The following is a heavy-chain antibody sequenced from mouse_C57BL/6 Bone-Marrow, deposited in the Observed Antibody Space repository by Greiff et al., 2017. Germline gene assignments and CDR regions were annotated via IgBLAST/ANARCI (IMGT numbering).Heavy chain of an antibody. CDR3: ARKRGWLLSEDD. D-gene: IGHD2-3*01. V-gene: IGHV1-81*01. CDR2: IYPRSGNT. CDR1: GYTFTSYG. J-gene: IGHJ2*01. Sequence: VQLQQSGAELARPGASVKLSCKASGYTFTSYGISWVKQRTGQGLEWIGEIYPRSGNTYYNEKFKGKATLTADKSSSTAYMELRSLTSEDSAVSICARKRGWLLSEDDWGTGTTLTVSS.